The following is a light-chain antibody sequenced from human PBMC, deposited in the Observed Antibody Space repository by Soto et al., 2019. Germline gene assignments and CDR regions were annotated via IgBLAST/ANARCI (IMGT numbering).Light chain of an antibody. J-gene: IGKJ3*01. CDR2: DAS. V-gene: IGKV3-11*01. CDR3: QQRSKRPPN. Sequence: EIVLTQSPATLSLSPGERATLSCRASQSVSSYLAWYQQKPGQAPRLLIYDASNRATGIPARFSGSGSGTDFTLTISSLEPEDFAVYYCQQRSKRPPNFGPGTQGDIK. CDR1: QSVSSY.